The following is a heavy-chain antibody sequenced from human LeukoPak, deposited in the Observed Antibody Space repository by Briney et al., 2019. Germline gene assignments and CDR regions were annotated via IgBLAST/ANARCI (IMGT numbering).Heavy chain of an antibody. V-gene: IGHV3-7*05. D-gene: IGHD6-19*01. CDR3: VRLTIGCIDY. CDR2: VKQDGSER. Sequence: GGSLRLSCAASGFTFSSFWMSWVRQAPGRGLEWLATVKQDGSERYYVDSVRSRFTISRDNAKNSLFLQMNSLRAEDTAVYYCVRLTIGCIDYWGQGTLVTVSS. CDR1: GFTFSSFW. J-gene: IGHJ4*02.